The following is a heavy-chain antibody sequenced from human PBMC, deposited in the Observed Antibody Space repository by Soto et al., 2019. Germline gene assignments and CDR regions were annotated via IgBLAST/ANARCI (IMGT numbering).Heavy chain of an antibody. CDR1: GYSFTNYW. CDR2: IYPGDSDA. V-gene: IGHV5-51*01. D-gene: IGHD3-10*01. J-gene: IGHJ6*02. Sequence: PGESLKISCKGSGYSFTNYWIAWVRQMPGKGLEWMGIIYPGDSDARYSPSFQGQVTISADKSINTAYLQWSSLKASDTAMYYCARPRSGSYRLDYYGMDVWGQGTTVTV. CDR3: ARPRSGSYRLDYYGMDV.